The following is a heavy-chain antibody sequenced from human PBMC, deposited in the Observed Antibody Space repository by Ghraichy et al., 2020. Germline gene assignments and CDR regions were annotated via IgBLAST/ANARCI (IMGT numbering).Heavy chain of an antibody. CDR2: IYHSGST. Sequence: SETLSLTCTVSGYSISSGYYWGWIRQPPGKGLEWIGSIYHSGSTYYNPSLKSRVTISVDTSKNQFSLKLSSVTAADTAVYYCARVFSPARYYGSGKNIWFDPWGQGTLVTVSS. V-gene: IGHV4-38-2*02. CDR1: GYSISSGYY. D-gene: IGHD3-10*01. J-gene: IGHJ5*02. CDR3: ARVFSPARYYGSGKNIWFDP.